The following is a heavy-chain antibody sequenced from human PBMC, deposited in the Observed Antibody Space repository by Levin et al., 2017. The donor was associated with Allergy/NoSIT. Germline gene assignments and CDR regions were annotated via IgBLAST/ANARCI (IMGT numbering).Heavy chain of an antibody. V-gene: IGHV3-21*01. CDR2: ISSSSSYI. Sequence: GGSLRLSCAASGFTFSSYSMNWVRQAPGKGLEWVSSISSSSSYIYYADSVKGRFTISRDNAKNSLYLQMNSLRAEDTAVYYCARAYDFWSGYLPNAFDIWGQGTMVTVSS. CDR1: GFTFSSYS. CDR3: ARAYDFWSGYLPNAFDI. D-gene: IGHD3-3*01. J-gene: IGHJ3*02.